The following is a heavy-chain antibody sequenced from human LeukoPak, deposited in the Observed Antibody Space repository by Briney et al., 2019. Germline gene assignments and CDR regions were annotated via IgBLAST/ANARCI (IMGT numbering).Heavy chain of an antibody. CDR2: INPNSGVT. V-gene: IGHV1-2*06. CDR3: ARDHGVVVAYPDYYYMDV. D-gene: IGHD2-15*01. J-gene: IGHJ6*03. Sequence: SVKVSCKASGYTFTGYYMHWVRQAPGQGLEWMRRINPNSGVTDYAQKFQGMITMTRDTSISTAYMELIRLRSDDTAVYYWARDHGVVVAYPDYYYMDVWGKGTTVTVSS. CDR1: GYTFTGYY.